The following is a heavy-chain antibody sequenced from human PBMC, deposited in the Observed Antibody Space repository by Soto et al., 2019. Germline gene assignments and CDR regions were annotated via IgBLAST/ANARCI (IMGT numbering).Heavy chain of an antibody. CDR3: ATVLAYYDFSGQNWFDP. CDR2: IIPIFGTA. D-gene: IGHD3-3*01. CDR1: GGTFSSYA. J-gene: IGHJ5*02. Sequence: ASVKVSCKASGGTFSSYAISWVRQAPGQGLEWMGGIIPIFGTANYAQKFQGRVTITEDESTSTAYMELSSLRSEDTAVYCCATVLAYYDFSGQNWFDPWGQGTLVTVSS. V-gene: IGHV1-69*13.